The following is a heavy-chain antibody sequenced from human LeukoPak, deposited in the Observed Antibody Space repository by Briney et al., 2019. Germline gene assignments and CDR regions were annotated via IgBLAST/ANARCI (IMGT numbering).Heavy chain of an antibody. Sequence: ASVKVSCKASGGTFSSYAISWVRQAPGQGLEWMGWIGAYNGNTNYAQKLQGRVTMTTDTSTSTAYMELRSLRSDDTAVYYCARVGLPYNWFDPWGQGTLVTVSS. V-gene: IGHV1-18*01. CDR3: ARVGLPYNWFDP. D-gene: IGHD2-15*01. J-gene: IGHJ5*02. CDR2: IGAYNGNT. CDR1: GGTFSSYA.